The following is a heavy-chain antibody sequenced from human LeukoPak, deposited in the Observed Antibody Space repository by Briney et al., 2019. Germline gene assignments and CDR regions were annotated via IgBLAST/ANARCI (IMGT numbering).Heavy chain of an antibody. J-gene: IGHJ6*03. V-gene: IGHV4-59*01. CDR3: ARGMYSPADMDV. D-gene: IGHD5-18*01. CDR1: GGSISSYY. CDR2: IYYSGST. Sequence: PSETLSLTCTVSGGSISSYYWSWIRQPPGKGLEWIGYIYYSGSTNYNPSLKSRVTISVDTSKNQFSLKLSSVTAADTAVYYCARGMYSPADMDVWGKGTTVTVSS.